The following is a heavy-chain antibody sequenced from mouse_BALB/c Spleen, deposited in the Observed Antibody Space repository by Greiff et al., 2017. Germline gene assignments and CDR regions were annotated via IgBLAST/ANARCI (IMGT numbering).Heavy chain of an antibody. V-gene: IGHV1-14*01. CDR3: ARSGAYCGYDYWYFDV. D-gene: IGHD2-9*01. J-gene: IGHJ1*01. Sequence: VQLQQSGPELVKPGASVKMSCKASGYTFTSYVMHWVKQKPGQGLEWIGYINPYNDGTKYNEKFKGKATLTSDKSSSTAYMGLSSLTSEDSAVYYCARSGAYCGYDYWYFDVWGAGTTVTVSS. CDR2: INPYNDGT. CDR1: GYTFTSYV.